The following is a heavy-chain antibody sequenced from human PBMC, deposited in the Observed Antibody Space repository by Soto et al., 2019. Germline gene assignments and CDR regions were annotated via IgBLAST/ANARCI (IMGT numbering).Heavy chain of an antibody. CDR2: IYYSGST. CDR1: GGSISSYY. J-gene: IGHJ6*02. CDR3: ARDPSACGSKDYYYYGMDV. Sequence: SETLSLTCTVSGGSISSYYWSWIRQPPGKGLEWIGYIYYSGSTNYNPSLKSRVTISVDTSKNQFSLKLSSVTAADTAVYYCARDPSACGSKDYYYYGMDVWGQGTTVTVSS. D-gene: IGHD3-10*01. V-gene: IGHV4-59*01.